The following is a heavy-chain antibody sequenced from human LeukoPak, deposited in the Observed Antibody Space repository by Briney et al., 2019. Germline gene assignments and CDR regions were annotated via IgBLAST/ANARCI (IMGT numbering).Heavy chain of an antibody. CDR1: GDSISTYY. Sequence: SETLSLTCTVSGDSISTYYWSWIRQPPGKGLEWIGYIYYSGSTTYNPSLKSRVAISVDTSKNQFSLKLSPVTAADTAVYYCARHRPTYYYGSGSYYNVAYMDVWGKGTTVTISS. CDR2: IYYSGST. V-gene: IGHV4-59*08. CDR3: ARHRPTYYYGSGSYYNVAYMDV. D-gene: IGHD3-10*01. J-gene: IGHJ6*03.